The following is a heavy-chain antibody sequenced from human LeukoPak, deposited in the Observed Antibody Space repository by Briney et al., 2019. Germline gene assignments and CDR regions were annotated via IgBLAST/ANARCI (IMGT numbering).Heavy chain of an antibody. D-gene: IGHD1-26*01. V-gene: IGHV3-23*01. CDR3: AKGGIGSYHDY. Sequence: GGSLRPSCAASGFTFSNYAMSRVRQAPGKGLEWVSTISGSGDYTYDADSVKGRFTISRDNSKNTLYLQMNSLRADDTAVYYCAKGGIGSYHDYWGQGTLVTVSS. J-gene: IGHJ4*02. CDR1: GFTFSNYA. CDR2: ISGSGDYT.